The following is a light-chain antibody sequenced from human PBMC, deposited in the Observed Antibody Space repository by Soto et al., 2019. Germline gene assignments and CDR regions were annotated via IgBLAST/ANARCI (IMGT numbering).Light chain of an antibody. J-gene: IGKJ1*01. CDR3: QQYNDEPWT. CDR1: RNIGNW. Sequence: DIQMTQSPSTLSASVGDRVTITCRASRNIGNWLAWYQQKPGKTPDLLIYDASSLESGVPLRFSGSGSGTEFTLTTSSLQTDDSATYYCQQYNDEPWTFGQGTKVEIK. V-gene: IGKV1-5*01. CDR2: DAS.